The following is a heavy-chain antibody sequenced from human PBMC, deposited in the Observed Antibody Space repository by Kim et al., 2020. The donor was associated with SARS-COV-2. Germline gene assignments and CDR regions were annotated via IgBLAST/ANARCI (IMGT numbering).Heavy chain of an antibody. J-gene: IGHJ6*02. CDR1: GFTFSSYA. D-gene: IGHD3-3*01. V-gene: IGHV3-23*01. CDR3: SRCDSYYDFLLGV. Sequence: GGSLRLSCAASGFTFSSYAMTWVRRAPGKGLEWVSSISGTTGRTYYADSVKGRFTISRDNSRNTLDLQMNSLRAEDTAIYYCSRCDSYYDFLLGVWGQGT. CDR2: ISGTTGRT.